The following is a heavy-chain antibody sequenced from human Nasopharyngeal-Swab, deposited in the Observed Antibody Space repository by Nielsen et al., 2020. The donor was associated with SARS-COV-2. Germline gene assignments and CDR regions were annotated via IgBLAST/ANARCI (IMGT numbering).Heavy chain of an antibody. CDR3: ARDQTTVTTFYGMDV. V-gene: IGHV3-7*03. Sequence: GGSLRLSCAVSGFIFSSYWMSWVRQAPGKGLEWVANIKQDGNEKYYVDSVKGRFTISRDNAKNSLYLQMNSLRAEDTAVYYCARDQTTVTTFYGMDVWGQGTTVTVSS. J-gene: IGHJ6*02. CDR2: IKQDGNEK. D-gene: IGHD4-17*01. CDR1: GFIFSSYW.